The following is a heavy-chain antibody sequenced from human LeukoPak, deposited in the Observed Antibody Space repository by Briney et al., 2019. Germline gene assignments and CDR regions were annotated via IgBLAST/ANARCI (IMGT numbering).Heavy chain of an antibody. V-gene: IGHV4-59*01. Sequence: SETLSLTCTVSGGSISSYYWSWIRQPPGKGLEWIGYIYYSGSTNYNPSLKSRVTISVDTSKNQFSLKLSSVTAADAAVYYCARGAHYYDTSGYLMPLNYWGQGTLVTVSS. CDR3: ARGAHYYDTSGYLMPLNY. CDR2: IYYSGST. CDR1: GGSISSYY. J-gene: IGHJ4*02. D-gene: IGHD3-22*01.